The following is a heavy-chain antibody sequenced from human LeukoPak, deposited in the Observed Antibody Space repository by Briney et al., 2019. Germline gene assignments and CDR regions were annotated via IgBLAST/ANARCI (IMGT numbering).Heavy chain of an antibody. J-gene: IGHJ4*02. CDR1: GCIFSNYG. V-gene: IGHV3-48*01. CDR3: ARDPDY. Sequence: GGSLRLSCATSGCIFSNYGMNWVRQAPGKGLEWVSYISGSSSAIYYADSVKGRFTISRDNAKNSLYLQMSSLRAEDTAVYYCARDPDYWGQGTLVTVSS. CDR2: ISGSSSAI.